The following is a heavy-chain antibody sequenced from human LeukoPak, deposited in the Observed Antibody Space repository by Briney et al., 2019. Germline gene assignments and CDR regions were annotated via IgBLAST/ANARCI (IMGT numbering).Heavy chain of an antibody. D-gene: IGHD3-3*01. J-gene: IGHJ4*02. CDR3: ARGEEQYYDFWSGYYNFDY. CDR2: ISISSSYI. Sequence: GGSLRLSCAASGFTFSSYSMTWVRQAPGKGLEWVSSISISSSYIYYADSVKGRFTISRDNAKNSLYLQMNSLRAEDTAVYYCARGEEQYYDFWSGYYNFDYWGQGTLVTVSS. V-gene: IGHV3-21*01. CDR1: GFTFSSYS.